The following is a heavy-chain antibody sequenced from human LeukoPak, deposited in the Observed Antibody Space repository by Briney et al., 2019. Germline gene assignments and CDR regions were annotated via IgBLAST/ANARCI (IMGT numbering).Heavy chain of an antibody. CDR1: GFTFSSYA. CDR3: ARERGYYDY. J-gene: IGHJ4*02. V-gene: IGHV3-30*14. CDR2: ISYDGSNK. D-gene: IGHD3-22*01. Sequence: GRSLRLSCAASGFTFSSYAMHWVRQAPGKGLEWVAVISYDGSNKYYADSVKGRFTISRDNSKNTLYLQMNSLRAEDTAVYYCARERGYYDYWGQGTLVTVSS.